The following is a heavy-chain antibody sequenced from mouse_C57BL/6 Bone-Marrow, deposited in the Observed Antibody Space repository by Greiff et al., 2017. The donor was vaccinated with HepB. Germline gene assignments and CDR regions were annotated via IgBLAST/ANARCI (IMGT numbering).Heavy chain of an antibody. Sequence: QVQLQQPGAELVKPGASVKMSCKASGYTFTSYWITWVKQRPGQGLEWIGRIHPSDSDTNYNQKFKGKATLTVDKSSSTAYMQLSSLTSEDSAVYYCAIFSSLTTVVATPFAYWGQGTLVTVSA. J-gene: IGHJ3*01. CDR1: GYTFTSYW. CDR3: AIFSSLTTVVATPFAY. D-gene: IGHD1-1*01. CDR2: IHPSDSDT. V-gene: IGHV1-74*01.